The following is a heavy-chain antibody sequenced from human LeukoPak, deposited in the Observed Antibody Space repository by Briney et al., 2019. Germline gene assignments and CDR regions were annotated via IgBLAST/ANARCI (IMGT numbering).Heavy chain of an antibody. D-gene: IGHD3-22*01. Sequence: GGSLRLSCAASGFTFSSSGMHWVRQAPGKGLEWVAVISYDGSNKYYADSVKGRFTISRDNSKNTLYLQMNSLRAEDTAVYYCAKAHYYDSSGYLDYWGQGTLVTVSS. CDR1: GFTFSSSG. V-gene: IGHV3-30*18. CDR3: AKAHYYDSSGYLDY. J-gene: IGHJ4*02. CDR2: ISYDGSNK.